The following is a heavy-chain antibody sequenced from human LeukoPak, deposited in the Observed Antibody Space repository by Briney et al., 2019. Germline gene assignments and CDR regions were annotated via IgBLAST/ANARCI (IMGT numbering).Heavy chain of an antibody. V-gene: IGHV4-30-4*01. Sequence: SQTLSLTCTVSGGSISSGDYYWSWIRQPPGKGLEWIGYIYYSGSTYYNPSLKSRVTISVDTSKNQFSLKLSSVTAADTAVYYCARVYNWNYGVDYWGQGTLVTVSS. CDR2: IYYSGST. CDR1: GGSISSGDYY. CDR3: ARVYNWNYGVDY. J-gene: IGHJ4*02. D-gene: IGHD1-7*01.